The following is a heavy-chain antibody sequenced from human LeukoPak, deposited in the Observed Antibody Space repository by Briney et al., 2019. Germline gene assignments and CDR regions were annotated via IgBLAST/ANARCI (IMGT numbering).Heavy chain of an antibody. J-gene: IGHJ4*02. CDR2: ISSSSSYI. V-gene: IGHV3-21*04. Sequence: GGSLRLSCAASGFTFSSYSMNWVRQAPGKGLEWVSSISSSSSYIYYADSVKGRFTISRDNSKNTLYLQMNSLRAEDTAVYYCGKDPTNWGLFIYFDYWGQGTLVTVSS. CDR3: GKDPTNWGLFIYFDY. D-gene: IGHD7-27*01. CDR1: GFTFSSYS.